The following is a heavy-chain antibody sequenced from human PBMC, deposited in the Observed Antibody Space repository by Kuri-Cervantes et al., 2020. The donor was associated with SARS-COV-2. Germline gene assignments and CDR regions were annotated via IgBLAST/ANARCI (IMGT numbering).Heavy chain of an antibody. J-gene: IGHJ4*02. V-gene: IGHV4-38-2*01. CDR1: GYSISGGYY. CDR3: ARLKAGQFDY. CDR2: IYHSGST. Sequence: SETLSLTCAVSGYSISGGYYWGWIRQPPGKGLEWIGSIYHSGSTYYNPSLKSRVTISVDTSKNQFSLKLSSVTAADTAVYYCARLKAGQFDYWGQGTLVTVSS.